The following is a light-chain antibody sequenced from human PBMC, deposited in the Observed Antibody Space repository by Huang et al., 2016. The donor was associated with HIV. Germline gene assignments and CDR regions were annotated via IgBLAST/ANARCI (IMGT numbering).Light chain of an antibody. CDR1: QNLNTY. CDR3: QQTYATPRT. V-gene: IGKV1-39*01. CDR2: VAS. Sequence: DIQMTQSPSFLSASVGDRVNNTCRTSQNLNTYLNWYQQRPGKAPELLIYVASTLHSGVPSRFSGGGSGTDITLTISNLQPEDFATYYCQQTYATPRTFGGGTKVEIK. J-gene: IGKJ4*01.